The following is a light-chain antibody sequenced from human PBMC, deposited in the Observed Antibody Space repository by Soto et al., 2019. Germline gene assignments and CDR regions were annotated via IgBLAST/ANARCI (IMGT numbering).Light chain of an antibody. CDR3: QHRYNWPLT. J-gene: IGKJ4*01. CDR2: DAS. CDR1: QSVNTY. V-gene: IGKV3-11*01. Sequence: EIVLTQSPATLSLSPGERATLSCRASQSVNTYLVWYQQKPGQAPRLLMYDASSRATGVPARFSGSGSGTDFTLTISSLEPEDFAIYYCQHRYNWPLTFGGGTKVEIK.